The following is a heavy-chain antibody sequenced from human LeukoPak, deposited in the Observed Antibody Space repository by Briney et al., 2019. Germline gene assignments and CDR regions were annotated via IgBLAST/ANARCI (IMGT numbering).Heavy chain of an antibody. CDR1: GYTFNNYG. J-gene: IGHJ4*02. Sequence: ASVKVSCKASGYTFNNYGISWVRQAPGQGLEWMGWISGYNRRTDYAQKLQGRVTMTTDTSTSTAYMELRSLSSDDAAVYYCARDHANSKATYFEYWGQGTQVTVSS. CDR2: ISGYNRRT. V-gene: IGHV1-18*01. D-gene: IGHD1-7*01. CDR3: ARDHANSKATYFEY.